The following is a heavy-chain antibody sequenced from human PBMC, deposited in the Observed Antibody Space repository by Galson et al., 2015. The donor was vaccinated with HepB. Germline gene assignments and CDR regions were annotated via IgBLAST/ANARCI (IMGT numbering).Heavy chain of an antibody. Sequence: TLSLTCTVSGGSISSGGYYWSWIRQHPGKGLEWIGYIYYSGSTYYNPSLKSRVTISVDTSKNQFSLKLSSVTAADTAVYYCARYNIVVVPAAIGATDWVDPWGQGTLVTVSS. CDR2: IYYSGST. J-gene: IGHJ5*02. V-gene: IGHV4-31*03. D-gene: IGHD2-2*02. CDR1: GGSISSGGYY. CDR3: ARYNIVVVPAAIGATDWVDP.